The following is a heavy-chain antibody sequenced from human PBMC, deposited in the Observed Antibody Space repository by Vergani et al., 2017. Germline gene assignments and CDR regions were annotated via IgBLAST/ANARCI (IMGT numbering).Heavy chain of an antibody. V-gene: IGHV4-39*01. Sequence: QLQLQESGPGLVKPSETLSLTCTVSGGSISSSSYYWGWIRKPPGKGLEWIGSIYYSGSTYYNPSLKSRVTISVDTSKNQFSLKLSSVTAADTAVYYCARHSITMVRGVIITTYFDYWGQGTLVTVSS. CDR3: ARHSITMVRGVIITTYFDY. D-gene: IGHD3-10*01. CDR2: IYYSGST. CDR1: GGSISSSSYY. J-gene: IGHJ4*02.